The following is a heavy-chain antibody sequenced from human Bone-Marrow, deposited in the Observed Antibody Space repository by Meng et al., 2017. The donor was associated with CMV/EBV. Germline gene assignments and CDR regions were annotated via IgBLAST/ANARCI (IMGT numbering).Heavy chain of an antibody. CDR3: AREGRDYGLDY. CDR2: ISYDGSNK. CDR1: GFTFSSYA. V-gene: IGHV3-30-3*01. J-gene: IGHJ4*02. D-gene: IGHD4-17*01. Sequence: GGSLRLSCAASGFTFSSYAMHWVRQAPGKGLEWVAVISYDGSNKYYADSVKGRFTISRDNSKNTLYLQMNSLRAEDTAVYYCAREGRDYGLDYWGQGPLVTVSS.